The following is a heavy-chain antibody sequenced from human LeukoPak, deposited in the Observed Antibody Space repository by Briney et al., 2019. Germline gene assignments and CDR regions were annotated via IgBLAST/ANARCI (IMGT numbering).Heavy chain of an antibody. D-gene: IGHD3-10*01. CDR2: INPNSGDT. J-gene: IGHJ3*02. V-gene: IGHV1-2*06. Sequence: ASVKVSCETSGYTFTGYLVHWVRQAPGQGLEWMGRINPNSGDTDYAQSFQGRVTMTRDTSTTTAYMELTSLKSDDTAVYYCARALGSWFGESDAFDIWGQGTMVTVSS. CDR3: ARALGSWFGESDAFDI. CDR1: GYTFTGYL.